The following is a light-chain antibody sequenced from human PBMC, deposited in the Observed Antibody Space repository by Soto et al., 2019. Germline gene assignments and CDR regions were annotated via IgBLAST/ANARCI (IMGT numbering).Light chain of an antibody. CDR2: KSS. Sequence: DIQMTQSPSILSASVGDRVTITCRASRSIDTWLAWHQQKPGKAPKLLISKSSNLESGVPSRFSGSGSGTESTPTVSPLQPDDLATYYGEHYNSYRAFGQGTKV. CDR3: EHYNSYRA. J-gene: IGKJ1*01. V-gene: IGKV1-5*03. CDR1: RSIDTW.